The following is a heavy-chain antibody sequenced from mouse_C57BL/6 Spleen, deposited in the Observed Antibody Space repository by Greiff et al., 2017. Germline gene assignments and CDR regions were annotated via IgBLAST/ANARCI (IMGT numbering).Heavy chain of an antibody. CDR2: INPKNGGT. V-gene: IGHV1-26*01. CDR3: ARDTSGIDY. D-gene: IGHD3-2*02. CDR1: GYTFNDYY. J-gene: IGHJ2*01. Sequence: VQLQQSGPELVKPGASVKISCTASGYTFNDYYMHWVKQSHGQSLEWIGDINPKNGGTGYNQKFKGKATLTVDKSSSTAYMQLRRLTSEDYAVXFCARDTSGIDYWGQGTTLTVSS.